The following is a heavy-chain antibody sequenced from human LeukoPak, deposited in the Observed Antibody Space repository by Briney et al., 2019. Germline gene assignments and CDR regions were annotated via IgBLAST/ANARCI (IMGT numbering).Heavy chain of an antibody. J-gene: IGHJ4*02. CDR1: GFTFSSHW. CDR2: INGDGSNT. D-gene: IGHD3-10*01. V-gene: IGHV3-74*03. Sequence: GGSLRLSCAASGFTFSSHWMHWVRQAPGKGLVWVSRINGDGSNTTYADSVKGRFTISRDNAKNTLYLQLNSLRAEDTAVYYCARDSTYYYGSGSSGPHYFDYWGQGTLVTVSS. CDR3: ARDSTYYYGSGSSGPHYFDY.